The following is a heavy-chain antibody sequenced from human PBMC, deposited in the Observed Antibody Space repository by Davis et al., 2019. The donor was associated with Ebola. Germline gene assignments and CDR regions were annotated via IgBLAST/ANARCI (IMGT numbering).Heavy chain of an antibody. CDR3: ARGPVVLPNFDY. CDR1: GGSISSSSYY. J-gene: IGHJ4*02. V-gene: IGHV4-39*07. CDR2: INHSGST. D-gene: IGHD2/OR15-2a*01. Sequence: PSETLSLTCTVSGGSISSSSYYWGWIRQPPGKGLEWIGEINHSGSTNYNPSLKSRVTISVDTSKNQFSLKLSSVTAADTAVYYCARGPVVLPNFDYWGQGTLVTVSS.